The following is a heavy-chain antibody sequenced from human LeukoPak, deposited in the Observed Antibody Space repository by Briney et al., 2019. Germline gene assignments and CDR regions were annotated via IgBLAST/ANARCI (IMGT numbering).Heavy chain of an antibody. CDR3: AKSGTDYPFLVH. V-gene: IGHV3-23*01. D-gene: IGHD3-10*01. J-gene: IGHJ4*02. CDR1: GFTFRSSV. CDR2: ITGDGGGT. Sequence: GGSLRLSCVASGFTFRSSVMSWVRQAPGKRLEWVSAITGDGGGTNHADSVKGRFTISRDNSKNTLYLQMNSLRAEDTAVYYCAKSGTDYPFLVHWGQGTLVTVSS.